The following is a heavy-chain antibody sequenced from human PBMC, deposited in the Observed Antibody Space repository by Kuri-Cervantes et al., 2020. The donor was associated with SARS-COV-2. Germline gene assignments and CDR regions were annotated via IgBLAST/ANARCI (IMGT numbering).Heavy chain of an antibody. J-gene: IGHJ4*02. CDR1: GFTFSSYS. CDR2: ISSSSSYI. D-gene: IGHD3-3*01. CDR3: ARGRYDFWSGFFPPTL. V-gene: IGHV3-21*01. Sequence: GGSLRLSCAASGFTFSSYSMNWVRQAPGKGLEWVSSISSSSSYIYYADSVKGRFTISRDNAKNSLYLQMNSLRAEDTVVYYCARGRYDFWSGFFPPTLWGQGTLVTVSS.